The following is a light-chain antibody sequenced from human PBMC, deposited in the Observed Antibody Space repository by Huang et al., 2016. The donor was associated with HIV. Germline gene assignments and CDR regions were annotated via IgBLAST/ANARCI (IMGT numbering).Light chain of an antibody. CDR1: QSVSSY. CDR2: DAS. V-gene: IGKV3-11*01. J-gene: IGKJ4*01. Sequence: EIVLTQSPAPLSLSPGERATLSCRASQSVSSYLAWYQQKPGQAPRLLIYDASNRATGIPSRFSGIGSGTDFTLTISSREPEDFAVYYCQQRSNWAPITFGGGTKVEIK. CDR3: QQRSNWAPIT.